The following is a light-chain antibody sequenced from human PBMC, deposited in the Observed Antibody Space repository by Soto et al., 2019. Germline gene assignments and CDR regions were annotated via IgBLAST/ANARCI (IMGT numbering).Light chain of an antibody. CDR3: QQRGRT. CDR2: DVS. V-gene: IGKV3-11*01. CDR1: QSVGNY. J-gene: IGKJ1*01. Sequence: EIVLTQSPATLSLSPGERATLSCRASQSVGNYFAWYQQRPGQPPRLLIYDVSNRATGIPARFSGSGSGTDFTLTISSLEPEDFALYYCQQRGRTFGQGTKVEIK.